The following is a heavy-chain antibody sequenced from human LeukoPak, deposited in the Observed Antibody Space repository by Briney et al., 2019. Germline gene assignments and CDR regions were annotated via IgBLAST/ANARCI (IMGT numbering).Heavy chain of an antibody. Sequence: ASVKVSCKASGYTFNTYSITWVRQAPGQGLEWMGWINTNTGNPTYAQGFTGRFVFSLDTSVSTAYLQISSLKAEDTAVYYCARVVDYYDSSGPRGWDAFDIWGQGTMVTVSS. CDR2: INTNTGNP. J-gene: IGHJ3*02. CDR1: GYTFNTYS. CDR3: ARVVDYYDSSGPRGWDAFDI. V-gene: IGHV7-4-1*02. D-gene: IGHD3-22*01.